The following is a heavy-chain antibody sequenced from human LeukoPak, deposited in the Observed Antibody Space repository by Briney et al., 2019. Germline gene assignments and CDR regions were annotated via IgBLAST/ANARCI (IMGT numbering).Heavy chain of an antibody. D-gene: IGHD5-18*01. V-gene: IGHV1-46*01. Sequence: ASVKVSCKASGYTFTSYYMHWVRQAPGQGLEWMGIINPSGGSTSYAQKFQGRVTMTRDMSTSTVYMELSSLRSEDTAVYYCAREGAGYSHKGGGWWYYYYYMDVWGKGTTVTVSS. CDR2: INPSGGST. CDR3: AREGAGYSHKGGGWWYYYYYMDV. CDR1: GYTFTSYY. J-gene: IGHJ6*03.